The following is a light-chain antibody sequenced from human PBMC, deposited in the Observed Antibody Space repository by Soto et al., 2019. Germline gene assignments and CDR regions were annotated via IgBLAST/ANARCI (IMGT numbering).Light chain of an antibody. V-gene: IGKV1-5*03. J-gene: IGKJ1*01. CDR2: KAS. Sequence: DIQMTQSPSTLSASVGDRVTITWRASQSISSWLAWYQQKPGQAPKLLIYKASTSQSGVPSRFTGSGSGTEFTLAISSLQHDDAATYYCEQYNDKWTFGQGTKVEIK. CDR1: QSISSW. CDR3: EQYNDKWT.